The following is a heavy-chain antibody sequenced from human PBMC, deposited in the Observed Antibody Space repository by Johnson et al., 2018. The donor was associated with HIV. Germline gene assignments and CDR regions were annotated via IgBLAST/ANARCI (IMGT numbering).Heavy chain of an antibody. CDR2: IYSGGST. J-gene: IGHJ3*02. CDR3: ARSLLWFGESNAFDI. V-gene: IGHV3-66*02. CDR1: GFTVSSNY. Sequence: VQLVESGGGVVQPGGSLRLSCAASGFTVSSNYMSWVRQAPGKGLEWVSVIYSGGSTYYADSVKGRFTISRDNSKNTLYLQMNSLRAEDTAVYYCARSLLWFGESNAFDIWGQGTMVTVSS. D-gene: IGHD3-10*01.